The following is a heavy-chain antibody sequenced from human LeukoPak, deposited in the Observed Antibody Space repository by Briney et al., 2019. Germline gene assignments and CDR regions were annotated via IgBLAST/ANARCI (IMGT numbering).Heavy chain of an antibody. J-gene: IGHJ4*02. CDR1: GFTFSSYS. CDR3: ARGLNNWNIYFDY. D-gene: IGHD1-1*01. V-gene: IGHV3-53*01. CDR2: IYSDGTT. Sequence: GGSLGLSCAASGFTFSSYSMSWVRQAPGKGLEWVSFIYSDGTTYYADSVEGRFTISRDNSKNTLYLQMNSLRVEDTAVYYCARGLNNWNIYFDYWGQGTLVTVSS.